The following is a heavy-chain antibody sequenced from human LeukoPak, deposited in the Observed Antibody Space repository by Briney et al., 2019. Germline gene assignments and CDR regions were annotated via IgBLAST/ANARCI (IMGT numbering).Heavy chain of an antibody. CDR1: GGSISSTSYY. J-gene: IGHJ4*02. CDR3: ARVRYFDWLRPLYYFDY. D-gene: IGHD3-9*01. CDR2: IYYSGST. Sequence: PSETLSLTCTVSGGSISSTSYYWGWIRQPPGKGLEWIGYIYYSGSTNYNPSLKSRVTISVDTSKNQFSLKLSSVTAADTAVYYCARVRYFDWLRPLYYFDYWGQGTLVTVSS. V-gene: IGHV4-61*05.